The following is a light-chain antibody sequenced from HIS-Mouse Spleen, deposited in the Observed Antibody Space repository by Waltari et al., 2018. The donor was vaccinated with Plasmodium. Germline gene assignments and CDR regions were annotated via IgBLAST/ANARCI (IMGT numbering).Light chain of an antibody. CDR1: QGISSY. CDR3: QQYYSYLLT. V-gene: IGKV1-8*01. J-gene: IGKJ4*01. Sequence: AIRMTQSPSSFSASTGDRVTITCRASQGISSYLAWDQQKPGKAPKPLIYAASTLQSGVPSRFSGSGSGTDFTLTISCLQSEDFATYYCQQYYSYLLTFGGGTKVEIK. CDR2: AAS.